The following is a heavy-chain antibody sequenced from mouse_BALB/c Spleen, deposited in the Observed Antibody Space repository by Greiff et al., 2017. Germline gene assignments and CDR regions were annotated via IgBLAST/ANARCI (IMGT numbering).Heavy chain of an antibody. CDR3: TRDGGFPAWFAY. CDR2: INPSNGGT. Sequence: QVQLQQPGAELVKPGASVKLSCTASGYTFTSYYMYWVKQRPGQGLEWIGGINPSNGGTNFNEKFKSKATLTVDKSSSTAYMQLSSLTSEDSAVYYCTRDGGFPAWFAYWGQGTLVTVSA. D-gene: IGHD2-3*01. CDR1: GYTFTSYY. V-gene: IGHV1S81*02. J-gene: IGHJ3*01.